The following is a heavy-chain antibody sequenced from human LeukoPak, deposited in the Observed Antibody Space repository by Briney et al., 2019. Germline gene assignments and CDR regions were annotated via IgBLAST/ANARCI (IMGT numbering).Heavy chain of an antibody. CDR2: IYPGDSDT. CDR1: GYSFTSYW. J-gene: IGHJ4*02. D-gene: IGHD3-3*01. V-gene: IGHV5-51*01. CDR3: ARGLDFWSGYFDY. Sequence: GESLKISCKGSGYSFTSYWIGWVRQMPGKGLEWMGIIYPGDSDTRYSPSLQGQVAISADKSISTAYLQWSSLKASDTAMYYCARGLDFWSGYFDYWGQGTLVTVSS.